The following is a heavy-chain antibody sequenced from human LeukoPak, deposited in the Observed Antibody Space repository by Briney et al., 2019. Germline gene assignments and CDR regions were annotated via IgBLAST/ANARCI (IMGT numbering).Heavy chain of an antibody. CDR3: ARTLRYFDWEGYYFDY. D-gene: IGHD3-9*01. J-gene: IGHJ4*02. V-gene: IGHV3-23*01. CDR2: ISGSGGST. Sequence: GGSLRLSCAASGFTFSSYAMSWVRQAPGKGLEWVSAISGSGGSTYYADSVKGRFTISRDNSKNTLYLQMNSLRAEDTAVYYCARTLRYFDWEGYYFDYWGQGTLVTVSS. CDR1: GFTFSSYA.